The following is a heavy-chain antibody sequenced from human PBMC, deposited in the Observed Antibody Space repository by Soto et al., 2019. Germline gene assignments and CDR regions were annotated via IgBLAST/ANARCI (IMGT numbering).Heavy chain of an antibody. CDR3: AEGDGLIVAV. CDR1: GFTVNSNY. CDR2: TNTGGTT. D-gene: IGHD2-21*01. V-gene: IGHV3-53*02. J-gene: IGHJ6*02. Sequence: EVQVLATGGGLIQPGGSLRLSCAASGFTVNSNYMSWVRQAPGEGLQWVSITNTGGTTYYADSVKGRFTVSRDNSKNTLYLQVNSLSAEDTAVYYCAEGDGLIVAVWGQGTTVSVSS.